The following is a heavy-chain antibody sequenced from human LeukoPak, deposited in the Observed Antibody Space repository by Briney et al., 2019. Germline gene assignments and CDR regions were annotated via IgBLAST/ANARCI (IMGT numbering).Heavy chain of an antibody. CDR3: ATDGQSSGWYGFDY. V-gene: IGHV3-33*01. Sequence: PGRSLKLSCAASGFTFSNYGMHWVRKAQGKGLEREPVIWYDGGIKYYADSVKGRFTISRDNSKNTLYLQMNSLRAEDTAVYYCATDGQSSGWYGFDYWGQGTLVTVSS. D-gene: IGHD6-19*01. CDR2: IWYDGGIK. J-gene: IGHJ4*02. CDR1: GFTFSNYG.